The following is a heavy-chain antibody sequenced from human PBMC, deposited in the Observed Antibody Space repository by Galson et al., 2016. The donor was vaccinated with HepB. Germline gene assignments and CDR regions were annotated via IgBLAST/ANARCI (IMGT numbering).Heavy chain of an antibody. V-gene: IGHV5-51*01. CDR3: ARPSPGLTDPFDI. J-gene: IGHJ3*02. CDR2: IFPGDSNT. CDR1: GYSFPRYW. Sequence: QSGAEVKKPGESLKISCKGSGYSFPRYWIGWVRQVPGRGLEYMGIIFPGDSNTKYSPSFRGHITISVDKSIDTAYLQWDSLKASDTAIYYCARPSPGLTDPFDIWGQGTMVTVSS.